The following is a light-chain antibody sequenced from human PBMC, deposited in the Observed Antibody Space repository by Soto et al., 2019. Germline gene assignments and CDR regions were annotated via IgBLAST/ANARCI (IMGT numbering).Light chain of an antibody. J-gene: IGKJ1*01. Sequence: EVVMTHSPATLSVSPGERATLSCRASQSVTSDYLAWYQQKPGQAPRLLIYGVSSRATDVPDRFSGSGSGTDFTLTISRLEPEDFAVYYCQQYTDWPLTFGQGTKVEVK. CDR3: QQYTDWPLT. CDR2: GVS. CDR1: QSVTSDY. V-gene: IGKV3-20*01.